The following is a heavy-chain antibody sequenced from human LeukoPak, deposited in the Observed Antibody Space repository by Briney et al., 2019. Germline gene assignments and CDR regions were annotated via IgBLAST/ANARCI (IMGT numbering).Heavy chain of an antibody. J-gene: IGHJ4*02. CDR1: GFTFSDYY. CDR3: ARVGGGGWHDHYFDY. CDR2: ISSSTSTK. Sequence: GGSLRLSCAASGFTFSDYYMSWISQAPGKGLEWVSYISSSTSTKYYADSVKGRFTISRDNAKNSLYLQMNSLRAEDTAVYYCARVGGGGWHDHYFDYWGQGTLVTVSS. V-gene: IGHV3-11*04. D-gene: IGHD6-19*01.